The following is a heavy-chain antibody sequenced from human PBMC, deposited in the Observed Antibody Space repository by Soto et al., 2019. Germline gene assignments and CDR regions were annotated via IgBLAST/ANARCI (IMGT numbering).Heavy chain of an antibody. CDR3: ARGGSYQGWFDP. CDR1: GYTFTSYG. J-gene: IGHJ5*02. CDR2: ISAYNGNT. V-gene: IGHV1-18*04. Sequence: QVQLVQSGAEVKKPGASVKVSCKASGYTFTSYGISWVRQAPGQGLEWMGWISAYNGNTTYEQKLQGRDTMTTDTPTNTASMELRSLRYDDTAVYYCARGGSYQGWFDPWGQGTLVTVSS. D-gene: IGHD1-26*01.